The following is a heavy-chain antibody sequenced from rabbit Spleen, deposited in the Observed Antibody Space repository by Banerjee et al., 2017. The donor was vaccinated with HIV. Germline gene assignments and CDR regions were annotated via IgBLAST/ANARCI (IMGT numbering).Heavy chain of an antibody. D-gene: IGHD1-1*01. Sequence: QEQLEESGGGLVKPEGSLTLTCKASGFSFSDRDVMCWVRQAPGKGLEWIACINTATGKAVYASWAKGRFTISKTASTTVTLQMTSLTGADTATYVCARDLAAWNSGSYAFNLWGPGTLVTVS. J-gene: IGHJ4*01. CDR2: INTATGKA. V-gene: IGHV1S45*01. CDR1: GFSFSDRDV. CDR3: ARDLAAWNSGSYAFNL.